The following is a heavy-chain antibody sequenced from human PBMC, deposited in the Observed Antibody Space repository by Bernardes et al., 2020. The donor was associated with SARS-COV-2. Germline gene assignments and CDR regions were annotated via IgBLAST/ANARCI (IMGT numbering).Heavy chain of an antibody. CDR3: ARGKYQLRGSWYYNGLDV. J-gene: IGHJ6*02. V-gene: IGHV1-69*06. CDR1: GGIFSNYV. Sequence: SVKVSCKTSGGIFSNYVFSWVRQAPGQGLEWMGGIIPLFGRTIYAQKFQGRVAISADTSMNIAYMELSSLRSDDTALYYCARGKYQLRGSWYYNGLDVWGQGTTVTVSS. CDR2: IIPLFGRT. D-gene: IGHD2-2*01.